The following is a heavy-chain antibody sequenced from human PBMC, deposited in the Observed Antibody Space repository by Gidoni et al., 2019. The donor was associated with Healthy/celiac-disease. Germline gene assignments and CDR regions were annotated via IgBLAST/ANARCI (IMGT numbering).Heavy chain of an antibody. CDR3: ARIFGVQHSYYYYYYGMDV. V-gene: IGHV1-2*02. J-gene: IGHJ6*02. Sequence: QVQLVQPGAEVKKHGASVKVSCKASGYPFTGYYMHWVRQAPGQGLEWMGWINPNSGGTNYAQKFQGRVTMTRDTSISTAYMELSRLRSDDTAVYYCARIFGVQHSYYYYYYGMDVWGQGTTVTVSS. CDR2: INPNSGGT. CDR1: GYPFTGYY. D-gene: IGHD3-16*01.